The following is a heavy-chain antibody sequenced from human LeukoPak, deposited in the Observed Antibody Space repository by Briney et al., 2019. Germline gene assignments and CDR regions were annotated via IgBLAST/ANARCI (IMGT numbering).Heavy chain of an antibody. D-gene: IGHD3-9*01. CDR1: GGSISSYY. CDR3: ARGAYPVLRYFDWSQTYFDY. CDR2: IYTGGST. Sequence: PSETLSLTCTVSGGSISSYYWSWIRQPAGKGLEWIGRIYTGGSTNYNPSLKSRVTMSVDTSKNQFSLKLSSVTAADTAVYYCARGAYPVLRYFDWSQTYFDYWGQGTLVTVSS. V-gene: IGHV4-4*07. J-gene: IGHJ4*02.